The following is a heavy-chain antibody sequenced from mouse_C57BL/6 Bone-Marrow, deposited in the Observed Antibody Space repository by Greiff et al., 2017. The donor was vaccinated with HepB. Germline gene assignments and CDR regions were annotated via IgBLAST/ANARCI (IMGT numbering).Heavy chain of an antibody. D-gene: IGHD1-1*01. CDR3: ARSLTTVGFDY. CDR1: GYTFTSYN. J-gene: IGHJ2*01. V-gene: IGHV1-12*01. CDR2: IYPGNGDT. Sequence: QVQLQQSGAELVRPGASVKMSCKASGYTFTSYNMHWLKQTPRQGLEWIGAIYPGNGDTSYNQKFKGKATLTVDKSSSTAYMQLSSLTSEDSAVYFCARSLTTVGFDYWGQGTTLTVSS.